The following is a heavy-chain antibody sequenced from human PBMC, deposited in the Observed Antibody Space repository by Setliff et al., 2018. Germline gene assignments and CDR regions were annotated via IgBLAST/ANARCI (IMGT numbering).Heavy chain of an antibody. V-gene: IGHV1-18*01. CDR1: GYTFISYG. D-gene: IGHD2-2*01. Sequence: ASVKVSCKASGYTFISYGISWVRQAPGQGLEWMGWISIDDDKTKYAQKFQGRATMTADTSTSTAYMELSSLRSEDTAVYYCARDPSVDIVVVPAAAFDYWGQGTLVTVSS. CDR2: ISIDDDKT. J-gene: IGHJ4*02. CDR3: ARDPSVDIVVVPAAAFDY.